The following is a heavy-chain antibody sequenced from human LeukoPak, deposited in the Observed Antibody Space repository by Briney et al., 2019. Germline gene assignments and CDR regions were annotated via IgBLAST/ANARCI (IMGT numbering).Heavy chain of an antibody. J-gene: IGHJ6*02. CDR1: EFTFSSYS. D-gene: IGHD3-16*01. CDR2: VSGSSSFI. V-gene: IGHV3-21*01. Sequence: GGSLRLSCAASEFTFSSYSMNWVRRAPGKGLEWVSSVSGSSSFIYYADSVKGRFTISRDNAKSSLYLQMNSLRDEDTAVYYCARYFGDPQGMDVWGQGTTVTVSS. CDR3: ARYFGDPQGMDV.